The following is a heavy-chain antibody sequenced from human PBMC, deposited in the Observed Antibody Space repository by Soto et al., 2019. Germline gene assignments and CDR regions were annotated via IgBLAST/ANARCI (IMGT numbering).Heavy chain of an antibody. Sequence: QVQLVESGGGVVQPGRSLRLSCAASGFTFSSYGMHWVRQAPGKGLEWVAVIWYDGSNKYYADSVKGRFTISRDNSKNTLYLQMNSLRAEDTAVYYCAREDSGYRYWYFDLWGRGTLVTVSS. CDR3: AREDSGYRYWYFDL. D-gene: IGHD3-22*01. CDR1: GFTFSSYG. J-gene: IGHJ2*01. V-gene: IGHV3-33*01. CDR2: IWYDGSNK.